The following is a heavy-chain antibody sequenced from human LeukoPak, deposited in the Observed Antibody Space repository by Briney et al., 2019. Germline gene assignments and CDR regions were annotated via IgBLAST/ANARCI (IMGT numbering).Heavy chain of an antibody. CDR2: IYTSGST. V-gene: IGHV4-4*07. J-gene: IGHJ4*02. CDR3: ARERSYLSSWSHKHFDY. Sequence: SETLSLTCTVSGGSISSYYWSWIRQPAGKGLEWIGRIYTSGSTNYNPSLKSRVTMSVDTSKNQFSLKLSSVTAADTAVYYCARERSYLSSWSHKHFDYWGQGTLVTVSS. CDR1: GGSISSYY. D-gene: IGHD6-13*01.